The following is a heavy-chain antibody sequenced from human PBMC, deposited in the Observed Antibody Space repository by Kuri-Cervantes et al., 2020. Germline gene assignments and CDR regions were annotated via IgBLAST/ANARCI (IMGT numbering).Heavy chain of an antibody. D-gene: IGHD2-2*01. CDR3: ARVPVVPAATYFDY. V-gene: IGHV1-18*01. Sequence: ASVKVSCKASGYTFDNYGISWVRQAPGQGLEWMGWISAYNGNTNYAQKLQGRVTMTTDTSTSTAYMELRSLRSDDTAVYYCARVPVVPAATYFDYWGQGTLVTVSS. CDR1: GYTFDNYG. CDR2: ISAYNGNT. J-gene: IGHJ4*02.